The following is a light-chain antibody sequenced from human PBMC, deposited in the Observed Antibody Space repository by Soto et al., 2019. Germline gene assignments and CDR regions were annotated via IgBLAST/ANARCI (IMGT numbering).Light chain of an antibody. CDR2: LGS. Sequence: DIVMTQSPXSLPVTPGAAASISCRSSDSRLHSNGYTFLDWYLQKPGQSPQIXIYLGSSRSSGVPDRFSGSGSGTDFTLKIDRVEAEDVGTYYCMQGLQTPPTFGQGTRLEIK. CDR3: MQGLQTPPT. V-gene: IGKV2-28*01. J-gene: IGKJ5*01. CDR1: DSRLHSNGYTF.